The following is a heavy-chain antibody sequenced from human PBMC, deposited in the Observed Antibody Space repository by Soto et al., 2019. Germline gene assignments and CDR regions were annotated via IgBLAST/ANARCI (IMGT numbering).Heavy chain of an antibody. Sequence: GASVKVSCKASGYTFTSYYMHWVRQAPGQGLEWMGIINPSGGSTSYAQKFQGRVTMTRDTSTSTVYMELSSLRSEDTAVYYCARDEAADTAMATRYDYWGQGTLVTVS. V-gene: IGHV1-46*01. CDR2: INPSGGST. D-gene: IGHD5-18*01. CDR1: GYTFTSYY. J-gene: IGHJ4*02. CDR3: ARDEAADTAMATRYDY.